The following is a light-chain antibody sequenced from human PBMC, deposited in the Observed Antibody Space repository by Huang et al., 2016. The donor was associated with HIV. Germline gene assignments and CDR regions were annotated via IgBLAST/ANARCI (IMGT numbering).Light chain of an antibody. CDR1: QSVSSN. CDR3: QQNNNWPPLFT. V-gene: IGKV3-15*01. CDR2: GAS. J-gene: IGKJ3*01. Sequence: EIVMTQSPATLSVSPGERATLSCRASQSVSSNLAWYQQKPGQAPRLRIYGASTRATGIPARFSGIGAGTEVTLTISSLQSEDFAVYYCQQNNNWPPLFTFGPGTKVDIK.